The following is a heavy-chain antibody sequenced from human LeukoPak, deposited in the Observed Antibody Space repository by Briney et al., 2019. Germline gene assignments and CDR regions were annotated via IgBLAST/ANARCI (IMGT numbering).Heavy chain of an antibody. CDR1: GGTFSSYA. CDR3: ARYLPAGPIYNYLSMDI. CDR2: IIPILGIA. J-gene: IGHJ6*04. Sequence: SVKVSCKASGGTFSSYAISWVRQAPGQGLEWMGRIIPILGIANYAQKFQGRVTITADKSTSTAYMELSRLRSDDTSVYYCARYLPAGPIYNYLSMDICGAGSTVTVSS. V-gene: IGHV1-69*04.